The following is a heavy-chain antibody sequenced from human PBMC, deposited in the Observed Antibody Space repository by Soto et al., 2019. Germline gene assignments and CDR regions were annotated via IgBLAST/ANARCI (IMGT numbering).Heavy chain of an antibody. V-gene: IGHV3-21*01. CDR2: ISSSSSYI. D-gene: IGHD3-16*02. CDR3: ARDEDYIWGSYRRNAFDI. CDR1: GFTFSSYS. J-gene: IGHJ3*02. Sequence: EVQLVESGGGLVKPGGSLRLSCAASGFTFSSYSMNWVRQAPGKGLEWVSSISSSSSYIYYADSVKGRFTISRDNAKNSLYLKMNSLRAEDTAVYYCARDEDYIWGSYRRNAFDIWGQGTMVTVSS.